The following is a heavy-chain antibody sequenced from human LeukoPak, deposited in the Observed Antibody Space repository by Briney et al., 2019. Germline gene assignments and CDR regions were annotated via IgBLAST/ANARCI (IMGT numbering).Heavy chain of an antibody. V-gene: IGHV3-30*14. Sequence: PGGSLRLSCAASGFTFSSYAMHWVRQAPGKGLEWVAVISYDGSNKYYADSVKGRFTISRDNSKNTLYLQMGSLRAEDMAVYYCARGWDDTVAAGVDYWGQGTLVTVSS. D-gene: IGHD6-13*01. CDR2: ISYDGSNK. CDR3: ARGWDDTVAAGVDY. CDR1: GFTFSSYA. J-gene: IGHJ4*02.